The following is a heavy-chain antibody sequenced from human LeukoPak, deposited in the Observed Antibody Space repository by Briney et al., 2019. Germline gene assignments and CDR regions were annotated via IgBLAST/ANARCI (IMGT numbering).Heavy chain of an antibody. V-gene: IGHV4-59*01. CDR3: ARAPPATGSPYYFDY. D-gene: IGHD3-10*01. CDR2: IYYSGST. J-gene: IGHJ4*02. Sequence: SETLSLTCTVSGGSISNYYWSWIRQPPGKGLEWIGYIYYSGSTNYNPSLKSRVTISVDTSKNQFSLKLSSVTAADTAVYYCARAPPATGSPYYFDYWGQGTLVTVSS. CDR1: GGSISNYY.